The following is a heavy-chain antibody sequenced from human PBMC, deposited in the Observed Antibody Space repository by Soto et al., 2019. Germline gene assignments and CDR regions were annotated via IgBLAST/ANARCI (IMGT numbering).Heavy chain of an antibody. CDR2: ISYDGSNK. CDR3: AKDRLAAAANLHYYYGMDV. V-gene: IGHV3-30*18. J-gene: IGHJ6*02. CDR1: GFTFSSYG. Sequence: PGGSLRLSCAASGFTFSSYGMHWVRQAPGKGLEWVAVISYDGSNKYYADSVKGRFTISRDNSKNTLYLQMNSLRAEDTAVYYCAKDRLAAAANLHYYYGMDVWGQGTKVTVSS. D-gene: IGHD2-15*01.